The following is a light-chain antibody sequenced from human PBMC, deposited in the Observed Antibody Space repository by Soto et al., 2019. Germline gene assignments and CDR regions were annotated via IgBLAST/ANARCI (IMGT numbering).Light chain of an antibody. J-gene: IGLJ1*01. V-gene: IGLV7-46*01. CDR2: DTD. Sequence: QAVVTQEPSLTVSPGGTVTLTCGSSTGAVTRTHYPYWFQQKPGQAPRTLIYDTDNRYSWTPARFSGSLLGGQAALTLSGAQPEDEAYYFCLLLYSGIRRVFGAGTKVTVL. CDR1: TGAVTRTHY. CDR3: LLLYSGIRRV.